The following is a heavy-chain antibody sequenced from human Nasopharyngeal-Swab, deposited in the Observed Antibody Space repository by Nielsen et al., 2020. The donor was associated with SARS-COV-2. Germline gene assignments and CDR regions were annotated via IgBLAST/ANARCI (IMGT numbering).Heavy chain of an antibody. Sequence: VRQAPGKGLEWVSGISWNSGSIGYADSVKGRFTISRDNAKNSLYLQMNSLRAEDTALYYCAKDGTDAFDIWGQGTMVTVSS. V-gene: IGHV3-9*01. D-gene: IGHD1-1*01. CDR2: ISWNSGSI. J-gene: IGHJ3*02. CDR3: AKDGTDAFDI.